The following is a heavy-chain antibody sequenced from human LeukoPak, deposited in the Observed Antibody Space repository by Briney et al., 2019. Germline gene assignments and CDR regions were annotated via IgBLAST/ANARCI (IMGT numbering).Heavy chain of an antibody. D-gene: IGHD3-3*01. CDR3: ARVALRFLEYSYGMDV. CDR2: ISSSSSYI. Sequence: GGSLRLSCAASGFTFSSYSMNWVRQAPGKGLEWVSSISSSSSYIYYADSVKGRFTISRDNAKNSLYLQMNSLRAEDTALYYCARVALRFLEYSYGMDVWGQGTTVTVSS. V-gene: IGHV3-21*01. J-gene: IGHJ6*02. CDR1: GFTFSSYS.